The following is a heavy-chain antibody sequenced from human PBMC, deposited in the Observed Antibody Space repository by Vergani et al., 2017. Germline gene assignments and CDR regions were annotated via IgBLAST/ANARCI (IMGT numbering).Heavy chain of an antibody. CDR3: ARGKYYDFWSGYYSDPGEDYFDY. CDR1: GGTFSSYA. V-gene: IGHV1-69*01. CDR2: IIPIFGTA. D-gene: IGHD3-3*01. J-gene: IGHJ4*02. Sequence: QVQLVQSGAEVKKPGSSVKVSCKASGGTFSSYAISWVRQAPGQGLEWMGGIIPIFGTANYAQKFQGRVTITADESTSTAYMELSSLRSEDTAVYYCARGKYYDFWSGYYSDPGEDYFDYWGQGTLVTVSS.